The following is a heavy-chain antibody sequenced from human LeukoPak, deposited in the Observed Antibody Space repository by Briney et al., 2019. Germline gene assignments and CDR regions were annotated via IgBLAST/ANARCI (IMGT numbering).Heavy chain of an antibody. CDR1: GGSINNYY. CDR2: TYYSGST. Sequence: SETLSLTCTVSGGSINNYYWSWIRQPPGKGLEWIGYTYYSGSTNYNPSLKSRVTISVDTSKNQFSPRLSSVTAADTALYYCARSKGIAAAGYSNFYFDYWGQGTLVTVSS. J-gene: IGHJ4*02. CDR3: ARSKGIAAAGYSNFYFDY. D-gene: IGHD6-13*01. V-gene: IGHV4-59*08.